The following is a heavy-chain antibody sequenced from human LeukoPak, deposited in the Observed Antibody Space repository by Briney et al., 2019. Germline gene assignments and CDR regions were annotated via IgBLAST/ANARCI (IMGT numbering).Heavy chain of an antibody. CDR2: IYTSGST. D-gene: IGHD1-1*01. V-gene: IGHV4-61*02. CDR3: ARCQLGEYYYYMDV. CDR1: GGSISSGSYY. J-gene: IGHJ6*03. Sequence: SQTLSLTCTVSGGSISSGSYYWSWIRQPAGKGLEWIGRIYTSGSTNYNPSLKSRVTISVDTSKNQFSLKLSSVTAADTAVYYCARCQLGEYYYYMDVWGKGTTVTVSS.